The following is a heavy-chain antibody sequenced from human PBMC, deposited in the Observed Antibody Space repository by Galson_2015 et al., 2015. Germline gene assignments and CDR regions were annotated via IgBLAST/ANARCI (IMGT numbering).Heavy chain of an antibody. D-gene: IGHD6-19*01. CDR2: IKTKIDGGTT. Sequence: SLRLSCAASGFTFSNAWMTWVRQAPGKGLEWVGRIKTKIDGGTTDYAAPVKGRFTISRDDSKNTLYLQMNSLKTEDTAVYYCSTEWEGAAVSGLYYYGMDVWGQGTTVTVSS. J-gene: IGHJ6*02. V-gene: IGHV3-15*01. CDR1: GFTFSNAW. CDR3: STEWEGAAVSGLYYYGMDV.